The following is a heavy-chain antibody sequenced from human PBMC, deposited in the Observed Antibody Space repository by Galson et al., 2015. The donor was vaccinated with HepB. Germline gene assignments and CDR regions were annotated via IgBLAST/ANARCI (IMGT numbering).Heavy chain of an antibody. CDR2: IGSKANSYAT. CDR1: GFTFSGSA. Sequence: SLRLACAASGFTFSGSAIHGVRQASGRGLEWNGRIGSKANSYATAYVASVTGRFTISRDNSKNTAFLQLNSLKTDDTAVYYCTRMGDLSGYSSLWGQGTLVTVSS. J-gene: IGHJ4*02. D-gene: IGHD6-13*01. V-gene: IGHV3-73*01. CDR3: TRMGDLSGYSSL.